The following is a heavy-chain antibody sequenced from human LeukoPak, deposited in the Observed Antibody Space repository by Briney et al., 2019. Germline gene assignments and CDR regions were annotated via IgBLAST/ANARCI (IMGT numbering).Heavy chain of an antibody. CDR3: ARFSSIAAAFDY. CDR2: IYTSGST. CDR1: GGSISSSSYY. D-gene: IGHD6-13*01. J-gene: IGHJ4*02. Sequence: SETLSLTCTVSGGSISSSSYYWSWIRQPAGKGLEWIGRIYTSGSTNYNPSLKSRVTMSVDTSKNQFSLKLSSVTAADTAVYYCARFSSIAAAFDYWGQGTLVTVSS. V-gene: IGHV4-61*02.